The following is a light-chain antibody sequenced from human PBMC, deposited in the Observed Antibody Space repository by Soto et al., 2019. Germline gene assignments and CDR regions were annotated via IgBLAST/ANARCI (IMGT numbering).Light chain of an antibody. CDR2: GAS. J-gene: IGKJ5*01. CDR1: QSVSSN. V-gene: IGKV3-15*01. Sequence: IVLTQSPDTLSVSPGERATLSCLASQSVSSNLAWYQQKPGQAPRLLIYGASTRATGIPARFSGSGSGTEFTLTISSLQSEDFAVYYCQQYNNWPPPITFGQGTRLEI. CDR3: QQYNNWPPPIT.